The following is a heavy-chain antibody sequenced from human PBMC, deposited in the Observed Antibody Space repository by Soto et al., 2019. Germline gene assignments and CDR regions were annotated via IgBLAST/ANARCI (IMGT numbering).Heavy chain of an antibody. D-gene: IGHD4-17*01. Sequence: QVQLQESGPGLVKPSQTLSLTCTVSGGSISSGGYYWSWIRQHPGKGLEWIGDIYYSGSTYYNPSLKRRVTISVDTSKNQFSLKLSSVTAADTAVYYCARWNWRDYGDDGWFDPWGQGTLVTVSS. CDR1: GGSISSGGYY. V-gene: IGHV4-31*03. CDR2: IYYSGST. CDR3: ARWNWRDYGDDGWFDP. J-gene: IGHJ5*02.